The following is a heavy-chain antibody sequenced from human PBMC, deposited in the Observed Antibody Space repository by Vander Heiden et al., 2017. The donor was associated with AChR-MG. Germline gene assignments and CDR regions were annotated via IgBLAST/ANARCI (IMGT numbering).Heavy chain of an antibody. J-gene: IGHJ5*02. V-gene: IGHV3-33*01. Sequence: QVQLVESGGGVVQPGRSLRLSCAASGFTFSSYGMHWVRQAPGKGLEWVAVIWYDGSNKYYADSVKGRFTISRDNSKNTLYLQMNSLRAEDTAVYYCARDYGSGSYYTWGQGTLVTVSS. D-gene: IGHD3-10*01. CDR2: IWYDGSNK. CDR3: ARDYGSGSYYT. CDR1: GFTFSSYG.